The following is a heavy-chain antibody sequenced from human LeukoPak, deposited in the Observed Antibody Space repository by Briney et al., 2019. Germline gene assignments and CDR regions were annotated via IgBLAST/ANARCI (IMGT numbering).Heavy chain of an antibody. CDR2: ISWNSGSI. J-gene: IGHJ4*02. V-gene: IGHV3-9*01. CDR3: VLRPIRGYSYGYFDY. Sequence: PGRSLRLSCAASGFTFDDYAMHWVRQAPGKGLEWVSGISWNSGSIGYADSVKGRFTISRDNAKNSLYLQMNSLRAEDTASYYCVLRPIRGYSYGYFDYWGQGTLVTVSS. CDR1: GFTFDDYA. D-gene: IGHD5-18*01.